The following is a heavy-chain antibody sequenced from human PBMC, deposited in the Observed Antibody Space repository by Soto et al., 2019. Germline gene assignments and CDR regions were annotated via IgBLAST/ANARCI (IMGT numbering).Heavy chain of an antibody. CDR3: ATVHYDFWSGYFDY. D-gene: IGHD3-3*01. CDR2: ISSSSSYT. V-gene: IGHV3-11*06. CDR1: GFTFSDYY. J-gene: IGHJ4*02. Sequence: LSLTCAASGFTFSDYYMSWIRQAPGKGLEWVSYISSSSSYTNYADSVKGRFTISRDNAKNSLYLQMNSLRAEDTAVYYCATVHYDFWSGYFDYWGQGTLVTVSS.